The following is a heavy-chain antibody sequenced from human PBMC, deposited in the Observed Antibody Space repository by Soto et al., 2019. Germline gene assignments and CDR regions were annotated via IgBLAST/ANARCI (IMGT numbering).Heavy chain of an antibody. V-gene: IGHV4-59*01. CDR3: ARDAGTTHGMDV. CDR1: GGSISNFY. CDR2: IYYSGST. J-gene: IGHJ6*02. D-gene: IGHD1-7*01. Sequence: LELLSHTCTVAGGSISNFYCSWIRQPPGKGQEWIGYIYYSGSTNYNPSLKSRVTISVDTSKNQFSLKLSSVTAADTAVYYCARDAGTTHGMDVWGQGTTVTVSS.